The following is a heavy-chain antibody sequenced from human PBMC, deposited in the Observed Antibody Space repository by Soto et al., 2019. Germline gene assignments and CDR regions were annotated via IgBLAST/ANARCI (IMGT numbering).Heavy chain of an antibody. D-gene: IGHD2-2*01. CDR1: GYTFTSYA. V-gene: IGHV1-3*01. CDR3: ARLQCTSPGCVPLDA. CDR2: INAGNGNT. J-gene: IGHJ5*01. Sequence: ASVKVSCKASGYTFTSYAMHWVRQAPGQRLEWMGWINAGNGNTKYSQKFQGRVTITRDTSASTAYMELSSLRSEDTAVYYCARLQCTSPGCVPLDAWGHGTLVTVSS.